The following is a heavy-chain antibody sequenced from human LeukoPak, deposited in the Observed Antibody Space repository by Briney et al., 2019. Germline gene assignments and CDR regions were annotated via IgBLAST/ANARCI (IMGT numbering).Heavy chain of an antibody. D-gene: IGHD6-19*01. Sequence: GGSLRLSCAASGFTFSRYALTWVRQAPGKGLDWVSAISGSGGTTYYANSVKGRFTISRDNSKNTLYLQMNSLRADDTAAYYCAKASFEEWLANYYYYYMDVWGKGTTVTVSS. CDR2: ISGSGGTT. V-gene: IGHV3-23*01. J-gene: IGHJ6*03. CDR1: GFTFSRYA. CDR3: AKASFEEWLANYYYYYMDV.